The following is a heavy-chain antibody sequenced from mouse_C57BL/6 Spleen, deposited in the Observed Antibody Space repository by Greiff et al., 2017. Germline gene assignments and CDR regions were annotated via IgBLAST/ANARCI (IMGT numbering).Heavy chain of an antibody. CDR3: ARQGPVWFAY. V-gene: IGHV1-66*01. CDR2: IYPGSGNT. Sequence: LLESGPELVKPGASVKISCKASGYSFTSYYIHWVKQRPGQGLEWIGWIYPGSGNTKYNEKFKGKATLTADTSSSTAYMQLSSLTSEDSAVYCCARQGPVWFAYWGQGTLVTVSA. J-gene: IGHJ3*01. CDR1: GYSFTSYY.